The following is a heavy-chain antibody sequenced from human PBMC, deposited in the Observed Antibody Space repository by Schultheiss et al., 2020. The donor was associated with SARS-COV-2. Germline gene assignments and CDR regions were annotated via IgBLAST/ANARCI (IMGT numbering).Heavy chain of an antibody. J-gene: IGHJ4*02. CDR2: IVVGSGNT. D-gene: IGHD1-14*01. CDR1: GFTFTSSA. CDR3: ARQKGQPSIDY. Sequence: SVKVSCKASGFTFTSSAMQWVRQARGQRLEWIGWIVVGSGNTNYAQKFQGRVTMTRDTSISTAYMELSRLRSDDTAVYYCARQKGQPSIDYWGQGTLVTVSS. V-gene: IGHV1-58*02.